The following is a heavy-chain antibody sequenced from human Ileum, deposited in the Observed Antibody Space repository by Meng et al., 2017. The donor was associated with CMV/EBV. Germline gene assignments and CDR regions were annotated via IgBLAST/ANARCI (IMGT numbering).Heavy chain of an antibody. J-gene: IGHJ4*02. CDR1: GFSFSSYW. CDR3: ATDTRGYFDY. CDR2: IRQDEREK. V-gene: IGHV3-7*01. Sequence: GGSLRFSCAASGFSFSSYWMTWVRQAPGKGLEWVANIRQDEREKYYVDSVQGRFTISRDNAHDSLYLQMNSLRVEDTAVYFCATDTRGYFDYWGQGTGTLVTVSS. D-gene: IGHD3-10*01.